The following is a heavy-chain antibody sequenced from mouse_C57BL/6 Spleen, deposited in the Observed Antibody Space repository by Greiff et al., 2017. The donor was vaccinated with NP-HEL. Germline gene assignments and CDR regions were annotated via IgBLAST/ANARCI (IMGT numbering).Heavy chain of an antibody. J-gene: IGHJ4*01. Sequence: VQLQQSGTELVKPGASVKLSCKASGYTFTSYWMHWVKQRPGQGLEWIGNINPSNGGTNYNEKFKSKATLTVDKSSSTAYMQLSSLTSEDSAVYYCASQLRTYYYAMDYWGQGTSVTVSS. D-gene: IGHD3-2*02. CDR3: ASQLRTYYYAMDY. V-gene: IGHV1-53*01. CDR2: INPSNGGT. CDR1: GYTFTSYW.